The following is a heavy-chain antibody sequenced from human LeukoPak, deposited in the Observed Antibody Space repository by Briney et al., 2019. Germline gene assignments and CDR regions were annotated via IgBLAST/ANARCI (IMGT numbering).Heavy chain of an antibody. D-gene: IGHD6-19*01. Sequence: GGSLRLSCAASGFTFSIYWMSWVRQAPGKGLEWVANIKQDGSEKYYVDSVKGRFTSSRDNAKNLLYLQMNSLRAEDTAVYYCARESSGSGWYHDAFDIWGQGTMVTVSS. V-gene: IGHV3-7*01. J-gene: IGHJ3*02. CDR2: IKQDGSEK. CDR1: GFTFSIYW. CDR3: ARESSGSGWYHDAFDI.